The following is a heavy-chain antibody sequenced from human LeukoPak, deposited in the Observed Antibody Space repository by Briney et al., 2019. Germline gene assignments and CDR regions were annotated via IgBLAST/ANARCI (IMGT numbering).Heavy chain of an antibody. V-gene: IGHV4-39*07. CDR3: ARDFLLDAGSGRAFDI. Sequence: SETLTLACTVSGGSISSSSYYWGWIRQPPGKGLEWIGSIYYSGSTYYNPSLKSRVTISVDTSKNQFSLKLSSVTAADAAVYYCARDFLLDAGSGRAFDIWGQGTMVTVSS. CDR2: IYYSGST. D-gene: IGHD3-3*01. J-gene: IGHJ3*02. CDR1: GGSISSSSYY.